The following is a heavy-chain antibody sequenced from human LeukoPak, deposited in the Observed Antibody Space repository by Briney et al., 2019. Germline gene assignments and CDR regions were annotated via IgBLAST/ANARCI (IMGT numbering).Heavy chain of an antibody. D-gene: IGHD5-24*01. CDR1: GYTLTELS. J-gene: IGHJ4*02. CDR3: ATGVATNPASIDY. Sequence: ASVNVSCKVSGYTLTELSMHWVRQAPGKGLEWMGGFYPEDGETIYAQKFQGRVTMTEDTSTDTAYMELSSLRSEDTAVYYCATGVATNPASIDYWGQGTLVTVSS. V-gene: IGHV1-24*01. CDR2: FYPEDGET.